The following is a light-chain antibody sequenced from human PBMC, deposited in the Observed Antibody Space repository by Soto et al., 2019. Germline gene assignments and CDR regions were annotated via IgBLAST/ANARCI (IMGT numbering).Light chain of an antibody. Sequence: QSALTQPASVSGSPGQSIAISCTGTRSDVGAYNYVSWYQQHPGKAPELMISEVTNRPSGVSDRFSGSKSGNTASLTISGLQAEDEADYYCSSFTSRFTFVFGTRTKVTVL. J-gene: IGLJ1*01. CDR1: RSDVGAYNY. CDR3: SSFTSRFTFV. V-gene: IGLV2-14*01. CDR2: EVT.